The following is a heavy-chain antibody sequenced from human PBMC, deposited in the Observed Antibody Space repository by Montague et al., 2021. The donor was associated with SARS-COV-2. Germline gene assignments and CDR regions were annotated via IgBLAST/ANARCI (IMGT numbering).Heavy chain of an antibody. Sequence: TLSLTCTVSGGSVSSGSYYWSWIRQPAGKGLEWIGRIYTSGSSNYNPYLKSRVTISVDTSKNQFSLKVSSVTAADTAVYYCARERSADYYDGSGYHSYKYGMDVWGQGTTVTVSS. J-gene: IGHJ6*02. CDR2: IYTSGSS. CDR1: GGSVSSGSYY. V-gene: IGHV4-61*02. D-gene: IGHD3-22*01. CDR3: ARERSADYYDGSGYHSYKYGMDV.